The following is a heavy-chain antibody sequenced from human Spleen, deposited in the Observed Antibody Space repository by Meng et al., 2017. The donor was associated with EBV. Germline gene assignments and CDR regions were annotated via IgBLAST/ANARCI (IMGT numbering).Heavy chain of an antibody. CDR2: IIPIFGTS. D-gene: IGHD6-13*01. J-gene: IGHJ4*02. Sequence: QVRLMHSGVEVKKPGSSVQDSVKATGGTFSSDTISWLRQAPVQGLEWMGGIIPIFGTSNNAQKFQGRVTITANESTGTAYMELSSLRSEDTAAYSCATEPGKASAGNFDYWGQGTLVTVSS. V-gene: IGHV1-69*01. CDR3: ATEPGKASAGNFDY. CDR1: GGTFSSDT.